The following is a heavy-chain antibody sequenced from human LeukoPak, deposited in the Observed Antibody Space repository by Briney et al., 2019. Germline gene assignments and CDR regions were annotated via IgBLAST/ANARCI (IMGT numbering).Heavy chain of an antibody. V-gene: IGHV1-69*01. J-gene: IGHJ6*03. D-gene: IGHD6-6*01. Sequence: SVKVSCKASGGTFSSYAISWVRQAPGQGLEWMGGIIPIFGTANYAQKFQGRVTITADESTSTAYMELSSLRSEDTAVYYCARGLSSIAARDYYYYYMDVWGKGTTVTVSS. CDR1: GGTFSSYA. CDR3: ARGLSSIAARDYYYYYMDV. CDR2: IIPIFGTA.